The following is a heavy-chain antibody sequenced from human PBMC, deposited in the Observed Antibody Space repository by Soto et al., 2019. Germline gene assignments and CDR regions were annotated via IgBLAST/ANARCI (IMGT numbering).Heavy chain of an antibody. CDR2: IIPMFGTA. CDR3: AGVGPAHYYDSSGYYSPLDY. V-gene: IGHV1-69*01. Sequence: QVQLVQSGAEVKKPGSSVKVSCKASGDTFSSYAINWVRQAPGQGLEWMGAIIPMFGTANYAQKFKGRVTITAGESTSTVYMELSSLRSEDTAVYYCAGVGPAHYYDSSGYYSPLDYWGQGTLVTVSS. D-gene: IGHD3-22*01. CDR1: GDTFSSYA. J-gene: IGHJ4*02.